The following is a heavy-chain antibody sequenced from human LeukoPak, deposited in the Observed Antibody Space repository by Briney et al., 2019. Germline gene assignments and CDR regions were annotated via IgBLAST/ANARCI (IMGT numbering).Heavy chain of an antibody. CDR2: IGGSRGST. V-gene: IGHV3-23*01. CDR3: ARVHYGSGSYYKGGPDY. Sequence: GGSLRLSCAASGFTFSDFAMSWVRQAPGKGLEWVSTIGGSRGSTYYADSVKGRFAISRDNSKNTLYLQMNSLRVEDTAVYYCARVHYGSGSYYKGGPDYWGQGTLVTVSS. D-gene: IGHD3-10*01. CDR1: GFTFSDFA. J-gene: IGHJ4*02.